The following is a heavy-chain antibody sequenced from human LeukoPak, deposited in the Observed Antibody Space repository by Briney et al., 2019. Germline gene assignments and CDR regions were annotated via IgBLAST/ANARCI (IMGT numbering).Heavy chain of an antibody. D-gene: IGHD4-11*01. CDR1: GGAISSYY. V-gene: IGHV4-4*07. CDR3: ARDLHTVTGLDP. CDR2: MYTSGST. J-gene: IGHJ5*02. Sequence: SETLSLTCTVSGGAISSYYWSWIRQPAGQGLEWIGGMYTSGSTNYNPSLNSPVPMSVDTSKTHFSLTLSSAPAVDTAVYYSARDLHTVTGLDPWGQGTLVTVSS.